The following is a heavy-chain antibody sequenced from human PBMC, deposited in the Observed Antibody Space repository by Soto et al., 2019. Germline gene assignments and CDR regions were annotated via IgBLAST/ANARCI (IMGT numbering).Heavy chain of an antibody. D-gene: IGHD2-21*02. J-gene: IGHJ4*02. CDR2: IDPSGGNT. V-gene: IGHV1-46*03. CDR3: ARGGVVTGIPNTYFDY. CDR1: GYTFTSYY. Sequence: QVQLVQSGAEVKKPGASVKVSCKASGYTFTSYYMHWVRQAPGQGLEWMGIIDPSGGNTNYAQKFXGXVXMXXDTSTSTVYMELSSLRSEDTAVDYCARGGVVTGIPNTYFDYWGQGPLVTVSS.